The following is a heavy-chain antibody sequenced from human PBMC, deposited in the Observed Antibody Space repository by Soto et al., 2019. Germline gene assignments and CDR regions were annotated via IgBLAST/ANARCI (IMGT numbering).Heavy chain of an antibody. V-gene: IGHV3-48*01. CDR3: ARDPPPPYAFEF. J-gene: IGHJ3*01. CDR1: GFTFSSYS. CDR2: ISSSSSTI. Sequence: PGGSLRLSCAASGFTFSSYSMNWVRQAPGKGLEWVSYISSSSSTIYYADSVKGRFTISRDNAKNSLYLQMNSLRAEDTAVYYFARDPPPPYAFEFWGQGTMVTVSS.